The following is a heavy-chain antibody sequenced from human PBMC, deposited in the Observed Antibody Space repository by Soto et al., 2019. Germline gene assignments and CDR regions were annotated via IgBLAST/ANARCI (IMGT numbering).Heavy chain of an antibody. V-gene: IGHV4-30-4*01. D-gene: IGHD2-15*01. CDR2: ISYSGSN. CDR1: GGSISSGNYY. J-gene: IGHJ4*02. Sequence: QVQLQESGPGLVKPSQTLSLTCTVSGGSISSGNYYWSWIRQPPGKGLEWIGFISYSGSNYYSTSLKSRVTISVDTSKSKFSLNLSFVTAADTAVYYCATMGTPATGLYFFDSWGQGSLVTVSS. CDR3: ATMGTPATGLYFFDS.